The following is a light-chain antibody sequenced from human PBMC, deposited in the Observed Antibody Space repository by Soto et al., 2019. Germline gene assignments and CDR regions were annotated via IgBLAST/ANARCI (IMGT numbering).Light chain of an antibody. CDR3: QHYGSSTWT. CDR2: GAS. CDR1: QSVSSSY. Sequence: EIVLPQSPGTLSLSPGERATLSCRASQSVSSSYLAWYQQKPGQAPGLLIYGASSRATGIPDRFSGSGSGTDFTLTISRLEPEDFAVYYCQHYGSSTWTFGQGTKVDIK. J-gene: IGKJ1*01. V-gene: IGKV3-20*01.